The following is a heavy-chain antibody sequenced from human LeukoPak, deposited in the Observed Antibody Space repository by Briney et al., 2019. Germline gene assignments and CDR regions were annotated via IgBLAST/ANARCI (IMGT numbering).Heavy chain of an antibody. CDR3: ARRPTLYSYGPGIDWFDP. D-gene: IGHD5-18*01. J-gene: IGHJ5*02. V-gene: IGHV4-39*01. CDR2: IYYSGST. CDR1: GGSISSSSYY. Sequence: SETLSLTCTVSGGSISSSSYYWGWIRQPPGKGLEWIGSIYYSGSTYYNPSLKSRVTISVDTSKNQFSLKLSSVTAADTAVYYCARRPTLYSYGPGIDWFDPWGQGTLVTVSS.